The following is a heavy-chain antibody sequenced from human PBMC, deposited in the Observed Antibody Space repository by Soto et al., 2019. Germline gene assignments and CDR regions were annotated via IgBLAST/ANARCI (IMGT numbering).Heavy chain of an antibody. CDR2: IGGCGNSA. CDR3: VREGRGSFDF. J-gene: IGHJ3*01. D-gene: IGHD5-12*01. Sequence: HPGGSLRLSCAASGFIFTNYAMNWVRQAPGKGLEWVSVIGGCGNSAYYADSVQGRFTISRDNSKNTLSLQMSSLTADDTAIYYCVREGRGSFDFWGRGTMVTVSS. V-gene: IGHV3-23*01. CDR1: GFIFTNYA.